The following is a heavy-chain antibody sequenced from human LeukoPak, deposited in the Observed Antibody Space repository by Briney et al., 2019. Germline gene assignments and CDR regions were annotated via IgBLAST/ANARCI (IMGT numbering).Heavy chain of an antibody. J-gene: IGHJ4*02. D-gene: IGHD1-26*01. CDR3: ARDDWELRGAFDY. CDR2: INPNSGGT. Sequence: ASXXVSCKASGYTFTGYYMHWVRQAPGQGLEWRGWINPNSGGTNYAQKFQGRVTMTRDTSISTDYMELSRLRSDDTAVYYCARDDWELRGAFDYWGQGTLVTVSS. CDR1: GYTFTGYY. V-gene: IGHV1-2*02.